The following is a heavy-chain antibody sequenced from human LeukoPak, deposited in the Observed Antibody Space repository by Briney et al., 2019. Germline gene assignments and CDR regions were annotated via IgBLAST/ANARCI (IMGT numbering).Heavy chain of an antibody. CDR3: ARDLGIVVGTLNYYFDY. J-gene: IGHJ4*02. CDR2: IIPILGIA. CDR1: GGTFSSYA. D-gene: IGHD3-22*01. Sequence: SVKVSCKASGGTFSSYAISWVRQAPGQGLEWMGRIIPILGIANYAQKFQGRVTITADKSTSTAYMKLSSLRSEDTAVYYCARDLGIVVGTLNYYFDYWGQGTLVTVSS. V-gene: IGHV1-69*04.